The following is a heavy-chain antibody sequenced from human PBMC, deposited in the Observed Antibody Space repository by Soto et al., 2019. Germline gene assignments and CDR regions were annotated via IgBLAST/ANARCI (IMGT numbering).Heavy chain of an antibody. D-gene: IGHD1-26*01. Sequence: ASVKVSCKASGYTFTSYYMHWVRQAPGQGLEWMGIINPSGGSTSYAQKFQGRVTMTRDTSTSTVYMELSSLRSEDTAIYYCARLRPSGTSDYWGQGTLVTVSS. CDR3: ARLRPSGTSDY. V-gene: IGHV1-46*01. CDR1: GYTFTSYY. CDR2: INPSGGST. J-gene: IGHJ4*02.